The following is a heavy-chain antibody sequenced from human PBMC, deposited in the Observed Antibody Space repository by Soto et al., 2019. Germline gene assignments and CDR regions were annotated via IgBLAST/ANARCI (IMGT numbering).Heavy chain of an antibody. CDR1: GFTFNFYT. Sequence: GGSLRLSCAASGFTFNFYTMSWVRQAPGKGLEWVSGISGSGGNTYYADSVQGRFTISRDNSKNTLFLQMNSLRAEDTAIYYCAKGDLYCSGGSCFNGAGYFDSWGQGALVTVSS. CDR3: AKGDLYCSGGSCFNGAGYFDS. CDR2: ISGSGGNT. V-gene: IGHV3-23*01. J-gene: IGHJ4*02. D-gene: IGHD2-15*01.